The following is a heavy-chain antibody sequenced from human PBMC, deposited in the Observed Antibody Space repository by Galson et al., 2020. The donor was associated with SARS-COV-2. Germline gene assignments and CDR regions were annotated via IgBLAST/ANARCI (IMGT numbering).Heavy chain of an antibody. V-gene: IGHV3-15*01. CDR3: ATELQYFNRGENWFDP. D-gene: IGHD3-9*01. CDR1: GFTFSNAW. CDR2: IKRKTDGETT. J-gene: IGHJ5*02. Sequence: TGGSLRLSCEVSGFTFSNAWMSWVRQAPGKGLEWVGRIKRKTDGETTEYAAPGKGRFTISRDDSKDTLYLQMNSLKTEDTDVYFCATELQYFNRGENWFDPWGQGTLVIVSS.